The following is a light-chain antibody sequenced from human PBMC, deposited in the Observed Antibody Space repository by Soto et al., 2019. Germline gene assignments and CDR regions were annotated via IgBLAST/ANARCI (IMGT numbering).Light chain of an antibody. CDR2: DAS. J-gene: IGKJ5*01. CDR1: RSVSTY. V-gene: IGKV3-11*01. CDR3: QQRSGWSSIT. Sequence: EIVLTQSPATLSLSPGERATLSCRASRSVSTYLAWYQQKPGQAPRLLIHDASNRATGIPARFSGSGSGTDFTLTISSLDPEDFAVYYCQQRSGWSSITFGHGTRLEIK.